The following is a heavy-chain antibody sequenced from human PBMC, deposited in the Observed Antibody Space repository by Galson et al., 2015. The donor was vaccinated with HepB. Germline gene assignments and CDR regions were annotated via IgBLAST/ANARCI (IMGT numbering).Heavy chain of an antibody. CDR1: GYTFTSYA. J-gene: IGHJ6*02. CDR2: INAGNGNT. CDR3: ARDRVEMATIWGYRGYYYGMDV. V-gene: IGHV1-3*01. Sequence: SVKVSCKASGYTFTSYAMHWVRQAPGQRLEWMGWINAGNGNTKYSQKFQGRVTITRDTSASTAYMELSSLRSEDTAVYYCARDRVEMATIWGYRGYYYGMDVWGQGTTVTVSS. D-gene: IGHD5-24*01.